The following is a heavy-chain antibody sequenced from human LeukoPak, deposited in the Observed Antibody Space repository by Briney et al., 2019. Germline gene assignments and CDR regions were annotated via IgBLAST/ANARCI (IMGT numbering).Heavy chain of an antibody. J-gene: IGHJ6*02. D-gene: IGHD3-10*01. V-gene: IGHV3-66*01. Sequence: GGALRLSCAASGFTVSSNYMSWVRQAPGKGLEWVSVIYGGGGIYYADSVKGRFTISRDNSKNTLYLQMNSLRAEDTAVYYCARDTPLPYYYGSGSYSTDYYYYYGMDVWGQGTTVTVS. CDR2: IYGGGGI. CDR3: ARDTPLPYYYGSGSYSTDYYYYYGMDV. CDR1: GFTVSSNY.